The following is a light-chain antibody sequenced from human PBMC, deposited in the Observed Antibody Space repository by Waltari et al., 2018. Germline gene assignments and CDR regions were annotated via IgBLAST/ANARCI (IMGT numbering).Light chain of an antibody. J-gene: IGLJ3*02. V-gene: IGLV1-47*01. CDR3: ATWDDGLSGHWV. Sequence: QSVLTQPPSASGTPGQRVTISCSGTSSNIGSNFVYWYQQPSGTAPKLLIYKDNQRPSGGPDRFSGSRSGTSASLTISGLRSDDESHFYCATWDDGLSGHWVFGGGTKLTVL. CDR1: SSNIGSNF. CDR2: KDN.